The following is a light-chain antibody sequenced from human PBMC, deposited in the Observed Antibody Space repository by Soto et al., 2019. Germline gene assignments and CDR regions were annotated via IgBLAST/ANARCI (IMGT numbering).Light chain of an antibody. V-gene: IGLV1-40*01. CDR2: GNS. CDR3: SSYTTNNDRV. CDR1: SSNIGAGFD. Sequence: QSVLTQPPSVSGAPGQRVTISCTGSSSNIGAGFDVHWYHQIAGTAPKLLIYGNSNRPSGVPDRFSGSKSGTSASLAINGLQAEDEADYYCSSYTTNNDRVFGTGTKVTVL. J-gene: IGLJ1*01.